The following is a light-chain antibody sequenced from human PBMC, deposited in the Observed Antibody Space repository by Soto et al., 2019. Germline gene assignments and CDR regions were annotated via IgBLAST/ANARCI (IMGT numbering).Light chain of an antibody. CDR1: QSVSSNS. CDR2: GAS. Sequence: ESVLTQSPGTLSLSPGERATLSCRASQSVSSNSLAWYQQKPGQAPRLLIYGASSRATGTPDRFSGSGSGTDFPLTISRLEPEDFAVYYCRQFGGSPPSWTFGQGTKVEI. CDR3: RQFGGSPPSWT. J-gene: IGKJ1*01. V-gene: IGKV3-20*01.